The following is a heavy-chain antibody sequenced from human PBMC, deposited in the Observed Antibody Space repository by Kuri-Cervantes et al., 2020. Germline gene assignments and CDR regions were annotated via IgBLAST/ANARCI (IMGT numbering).Heavy chain of an antibody. CDR3: AREGDDYGENNWFDP. CDR1: GYTFTSYY. J-gene: IGHJ5*02. V-gene: IGHV1-46*01. CDR2: INPSGGST. D-gene: IGHD4-17*01. Sequence: ASVKVSCKASGYTFTSYYMHWLRQAPGQGLEWMGIINPSGGSTSYAQKFQGRVTMTRDTSTSTVYMELSSLRSEDTAVYYCAREGDDYGENNWFDPWGQGTLVTVSS.